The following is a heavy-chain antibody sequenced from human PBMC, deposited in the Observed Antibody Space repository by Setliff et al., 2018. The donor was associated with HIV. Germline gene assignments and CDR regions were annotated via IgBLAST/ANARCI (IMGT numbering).Heavy chain of an antibody. J-gene: IGHJ3*02. CDR1: GGTFSSYA. CDR3: AIDPGADGFPSGYAFDI. V-gene: IGHV1-69*13. D-gene: IGHD5-18*01. Sequence: ASVKVSCKASGGTFSSYAISWVRQAPGQGLEWMGGIIPIFGSTKYAQNFQGRVTITADESTSTAYMELSSLRNEDTAVYYCAIDPGADGFPSGYAFDIWGQGTMVTVS. CDR2: IIPIFGST.